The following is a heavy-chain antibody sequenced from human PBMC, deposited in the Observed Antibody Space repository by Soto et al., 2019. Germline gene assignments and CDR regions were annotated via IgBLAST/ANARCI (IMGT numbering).Heavy chain of an antibody. J-gene: IGHJ4*02. Sequence: SGPKLVNPTQTLTLTCTYSGFSLTTGGMCVSWIRQPPGKALEWLALIDWSDDKYYNTSLKSRLTISKDSSKNQVVLTMTNMDPVDTATYYCARTPLTLYNGYPTFDSWGQGTLVTVS. D-gene: IGHD5-12*01. CDR2: IDWSDDK. CDR3: ARTPLTLYNGYPTFDS. CDR1: GFSLTTGGMC. V-gene: IGHV2-70*01.